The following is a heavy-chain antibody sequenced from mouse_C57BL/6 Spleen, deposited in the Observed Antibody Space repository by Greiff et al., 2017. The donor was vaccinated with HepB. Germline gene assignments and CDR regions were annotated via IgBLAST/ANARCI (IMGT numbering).Heavy chain of an antibody. J-gene: IGHJ3*01. D-gene: IGHD2-4*01. Sequence: VQLQQSGAELARPGASVKMSCKASGYTFTSYTMHWVKQRPGQGLEWIGYINPSSGYTKYNQKFKDKATLTADKSSSTAYMQLSSLTSEDSAVYYCARDYDYDVGFAYWGQGTLVTVSA. V-gene: IGHV1-4*01. CDR2: INPSSGYT. CDR1: GYTFTSYT. CDR3: ARDYDYDVGFAY.